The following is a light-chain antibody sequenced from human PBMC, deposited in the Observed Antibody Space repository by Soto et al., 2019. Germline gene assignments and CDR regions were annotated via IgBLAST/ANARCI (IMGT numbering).Light chain of an antibody. CDR3: QQYGSSPTWT. J-gene: IGKJ1*01. CDR1: QSFTSRS. CDR2: GAS. V-gene: IGKV3-20*01. Sequence: EIVLTQSPGTLSLSPGERATLSCRASQSFTSRSLAWYQQKPGQAPRLLIYGASTRATGIPDRFSGSGSGTDFTLTISRLEPEDSAVYYCQQYGSSPTWTFGQGTKVDI.